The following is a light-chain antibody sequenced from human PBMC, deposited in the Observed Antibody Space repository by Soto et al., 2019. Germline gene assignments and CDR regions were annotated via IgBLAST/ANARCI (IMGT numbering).Light chain of an antibody. CDR1: QAINIW. Sequence: DVQMTQSPSTLSASVGDSVTLTCRASQAINIWLAWYQQKPGKAPKLLIYDASSLESGVPSRFSGSGSGTEFTLTISSLQPDDFATYYCQQYNSYSGTFGQGTKVDIK. V-gene: IGKV1-5*01. CDR2: DAS. J-gene: IGKJ1*01. CDR3: QQYNSYSGT.